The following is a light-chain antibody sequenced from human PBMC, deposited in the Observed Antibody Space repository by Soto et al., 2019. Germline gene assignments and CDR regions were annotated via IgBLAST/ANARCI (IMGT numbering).Light chain of an antibody. V-gene: IGKV1-9*01. CDR2: AAS. CDR1: QGISSY. Sequence: DIQLTQSPSFLSASVGDRVTITCRASQGISSYLAWYQQKPGKAPKLLIYAASTLQSGVPSRFSGSGSGTEFTLTISSLQPEDFATYYCQQYGNFPYTFGQGTKLEIK. J-gene: IGKJ2*01. CDR3: QQYGNFPYT.